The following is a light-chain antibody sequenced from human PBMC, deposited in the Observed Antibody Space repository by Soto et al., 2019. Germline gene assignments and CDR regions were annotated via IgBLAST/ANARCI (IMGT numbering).Light chain of an antibody. J-gene: IGKJ2*01. CDR2: GSS. CDR1: QSVSNNY. Sequence: EVILTQSPGTLSLSPGDRATLSCRASQSVSNNYLAWYQEKPGQAPRLLIFGSSDRATGIPDRFSGSGSGTDFTLTISRLEPEDFAVYYCPQYGSSPPYTFGQGTKLEIK. V-gene: IGKV3-20*01. CDR3: PQYGSSPPYT.